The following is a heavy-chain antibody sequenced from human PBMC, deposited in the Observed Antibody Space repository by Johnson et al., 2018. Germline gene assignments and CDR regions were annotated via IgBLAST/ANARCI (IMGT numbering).Heavy chain of an antibody. CDR3: ARGGWGGATPDY. D-gene: IGHD3-16*01. CDR2: STNDGRTS. J-gene: IGHJ4*02. CDR1: GFTFSSYW. V-gene: IGHV3-74*03. Sequence: VQLQESGGGLVQPGGSLRLSCEASGFTFSSYWMHWVRQAPGEGLVWVAFSTNDGRTSAYADPEKGRFTMSRDNAKNTVHRQMNSLRAEDTAVYYCARGGWGGATPDYWGQGTLVTVSS.